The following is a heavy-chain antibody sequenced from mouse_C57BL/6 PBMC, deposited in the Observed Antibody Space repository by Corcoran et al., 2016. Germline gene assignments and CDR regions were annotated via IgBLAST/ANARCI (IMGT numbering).Heavy chain of an antibody. Sequence: QSQLVQTGPELKKPGETVKISCKASGYSFTTYGMSWVKQAPGKGLKWMGWINTYSGVPTYADDFKGRFAFSLETSASTAYLQINNLKNEDTATYFCARRPGGWYFDVWGTGTTVTVAS. V-gene: IGHV9-3*01. CDR1: GYSFTTYG. CDR2: INTYSGVP. J-gene: IGHJ1*03. D-gene: IGHD1-1*02. CDR3: ARRPGGWYFDV.